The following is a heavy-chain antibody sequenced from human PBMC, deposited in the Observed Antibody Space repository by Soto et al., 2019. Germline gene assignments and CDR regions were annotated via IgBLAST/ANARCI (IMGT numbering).Heavy chain of an antibody. V-gene: IGHV4-61*01. CDR1: GTSVTSYSYY. Sequence: QVQLQESGPGLVKPSETLSLTCNVSGTSVTSYSYYWNWIRQTPGKGLEWIGYVFTSENTKYNPSLRGRASISVDASKNQFSLTLTSVTAADAAVYYCTRARITIIAYYWGLGTLVTVSS. D-gene: IGHD1-20*01. CDR2: VFTSENT. CDR3: TRARITIIAYY. J-gene: IGHJ4*02.